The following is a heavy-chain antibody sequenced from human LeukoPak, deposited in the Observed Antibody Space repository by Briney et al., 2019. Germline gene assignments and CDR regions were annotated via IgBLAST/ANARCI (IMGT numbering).Heavy chain of an antibody. CDR2: IYYSGST. J-gene: IGHJ4*02. CDR1: GGSISSYY. D-gene: IGHD6-13*01. CDR3: AGDRDTGSWSFY. V-gene: IGHV4-59*01. Sequence: SETLSLTCTVSGGSISSYYWSWIRQPQGKGLEWIGYIYYSGSTNYNPSLESRVTISVDPSKSQVSLKLRSVTSADTAVYYCAGDRDTGSWSFYWGQGTHLTVSS.